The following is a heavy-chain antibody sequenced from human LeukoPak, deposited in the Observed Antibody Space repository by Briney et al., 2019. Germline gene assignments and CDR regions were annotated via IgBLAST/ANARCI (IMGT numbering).Heavy chain of an antibody. V-gene: IGHV1-2*02. D-gene: IGHD2-2*01. Sequence: ASVKVSCKASGYTLTAYYINWVRQAPGQGLEWMGWINPNSGGTKYAQKFQGRVTMTRDMSTNTVYMELSGLTSDDTAVYYCAEDPCTTWTRCFTSGFDPWGQGTLVTVSS. CDR3: AEDPCTTWTRCFTSGFDP. J-gene: IGHJ5*02. CDR1: GYTLTAYY. CDR2: INPNSGGT.